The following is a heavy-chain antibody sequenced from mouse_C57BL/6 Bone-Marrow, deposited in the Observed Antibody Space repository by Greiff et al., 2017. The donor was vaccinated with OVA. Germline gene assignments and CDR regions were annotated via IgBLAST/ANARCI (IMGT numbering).Heavy chain of an antibody. D-gene: IGHD1-1*01. J-gene: IGHJ2*01. V-gene: IGHV1-81*01. Sequence: VKLVESGAELARPGASVKLSCKASGYTFTSYGISWVKQRTGQGLEWIGEIYPRSGNTYYNEKFKGKATLTADKSSSTAYMELRSLTSEDSAVYFCAREGAYYYGSSYDYFDYWGQGTTLTVSS. CDR3: AREGAYYYGSSYDYFDY. CDR1: GYTFTSYG. CDR2: IYPRSGNT.